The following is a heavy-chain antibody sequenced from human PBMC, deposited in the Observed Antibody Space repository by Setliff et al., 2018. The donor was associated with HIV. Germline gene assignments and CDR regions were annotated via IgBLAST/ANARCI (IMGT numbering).Heavy chain of an antibody. V-gene: IGHV4-59*02. CDR3: ARGGTSSNWFGP. Sequence: NPSETLSLTCSVSGASANYNTWSWIRQAPGKGLQWIGFIYNSVTTNYNPSLKSRATISLDTSKNQFSLKLTSVTAADTAVYYCARGGTSSNWFGPWGQGTLVTVSS. D-gene: IGHD2-2*01. CDR1: GASANYNT. CDR2: IYNSVTT. J-gene: IGHJ5*02.